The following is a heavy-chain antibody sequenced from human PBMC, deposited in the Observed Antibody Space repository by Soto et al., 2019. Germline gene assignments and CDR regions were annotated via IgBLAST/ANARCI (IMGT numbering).Heavy chain of an antibody. V-gene: IGHV1-69*06. CDR1: GGTFSSYA. CDR2: IIPIFGTA. J-gene: IGHJ3*02. Sequence: SVKVSCKASGGTFSSYAISWVRQAPGQGLEWMGGIIPIFGTANYAQKFQGKVTITADKSTSTAYMELSSLRSEDTAVYYCARGPYPGAFDIWGQGTMVTVSS. CDR3: ARGPYPGAFDI.